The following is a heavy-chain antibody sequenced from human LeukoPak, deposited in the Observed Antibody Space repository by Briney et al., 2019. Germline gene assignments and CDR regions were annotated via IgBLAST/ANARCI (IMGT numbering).Heavy chain of an antibody. J-gene: IGHJ4*02. CDR3: ARTKEMASISYFDS. Sequence: GGSLRLSCAASGFTFSSCAMNWVRQAPGKGLEWVSGISGSGGITHYADSVKGRFTISRDNAKNSLYLQMNSLRAEDTAVYYCARTKEMASISYFDSWGQGTLVTVSS. V-gene: IGHV3-23*01. CDR1: GFTFSSCA. CDR2: ISGSGGIT. D-gene: IGHD5-24*01.